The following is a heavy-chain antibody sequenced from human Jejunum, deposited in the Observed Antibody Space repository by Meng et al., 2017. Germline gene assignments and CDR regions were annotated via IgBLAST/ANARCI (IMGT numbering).Heavy chain of an antibody. CDR2: VSYDGSNK. J-gene: IGHJ4*02. D-gene: IGHD3-22*01. Sequence: VTSVVSGGGVCNPGVSLKLSGEASGFPFNNFAMVWVRQPPGKGLEWVAVVSYDGSNKFYADSVKGRFTVSRDYSKNTLYLQMDSLRLEDTAVYYCARAYYDGSGRFDFWGQGTLVTVSS. CDR1: GFPFNNFA. CDR3: ARAYYDGSGRFDF. V-gene: IGHV3-30*01.